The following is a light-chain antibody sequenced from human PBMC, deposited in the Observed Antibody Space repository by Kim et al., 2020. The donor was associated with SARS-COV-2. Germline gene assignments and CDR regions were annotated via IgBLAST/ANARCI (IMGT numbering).Light chain of an antibody. J-gene: IGLJ1*01. CDR1: NIGSKS. CDR3: QVWDSSSDHPYV. V-gene: IGLV3-21*04. CDR2: YDS. Sequence: PGKTARITCGGNNIGSKSVHWYQPKPGQAPVLVIYYDSDRPAGIPERFSGSNSGNTATLTISRVEAGDEADYYCQVWDSSSDHPYVFGTGTKVTVL.